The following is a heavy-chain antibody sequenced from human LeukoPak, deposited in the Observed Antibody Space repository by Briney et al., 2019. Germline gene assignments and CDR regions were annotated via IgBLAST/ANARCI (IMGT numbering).Heavy chain of an antibody. D-gene: IGHD3-10*01. V-gene: IGHV3-7*01. Sequence: GGSLRLSCAASGFNFSTYWMTWVRQVLGKGLEWVANIKEDGSEIYYVDAVKGRFSISRDNAKTSLYLQMNNLSVADAAVYYCVTDQTGRHPYFFDYWGQGTLVTVSS. J-gene: IGHJ4*02. CDR1: GFNFSTYW. CDR3: VTDQTGRHPYFFDY. CDR2: IKEDGSEI.